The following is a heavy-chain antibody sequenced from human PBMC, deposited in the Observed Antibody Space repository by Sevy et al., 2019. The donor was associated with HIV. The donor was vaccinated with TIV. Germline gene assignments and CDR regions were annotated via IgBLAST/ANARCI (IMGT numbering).Heavy chain of an antibody. CDR2: INHSGST. CDR3: ARHCGSTSCSHAFDI. Sequence: SETLSLTCAVYGGAFSGYYWSWICQPPGKGLESIGEINHSGSTNYNPSLKSRVTISVDTSKNHFSLKWSTVTAADTAVYYCARHCGSTSCSHAFDIWGQGTMVTVSS. J-gene: IGHJ3*02. D-gene: IGHD2-2*01. CDR1: GGAFSGYY. V-gene: IGHV4-34*01.